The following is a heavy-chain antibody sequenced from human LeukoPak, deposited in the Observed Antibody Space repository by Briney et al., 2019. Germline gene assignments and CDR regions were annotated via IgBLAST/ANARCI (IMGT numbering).Heavy chain of an antibody. CDR2: IFHSGST. CDR3: ARGTSSSYSNWFDP. CDR1: GASITSSGYY. Sequence: SETLSLTCTVSGASITSSGYYWGWIRQPPGKGLEWIGTIFHSGSTYYNPSLKSRVTISVDTSKNQFSLKLSSVTAADTAVYYCARGTSSSYSNWFDPWGQGTLVTVSS. D-gene: IGHD6-13*01. J-gene: IGHJ5*02. V-gene: IGHV4-39*07.